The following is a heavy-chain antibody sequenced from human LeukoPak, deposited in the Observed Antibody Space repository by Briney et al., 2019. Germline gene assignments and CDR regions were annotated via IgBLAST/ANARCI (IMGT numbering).Heavy chain of an antibody. J-gene: IGHJ4*02. Sequence: GGSLRLSCAASGFVFRNYFMSWVRQAPGKGLEWVASIKNDGSEKYYVDSVRGRYTISRDNTKNSLYLQMSSLRAEDTAVYYCATDRGWRTSGYYLYYFEYWGQGTLGTFSS. D-gene: IGHD3-3*01. V-gene: IGHV3-7*01. CDR3: ATDRGWRTSGYYLYYFEY. CDR1: GFVFRNYF. CDR2: IKNDGSEK.